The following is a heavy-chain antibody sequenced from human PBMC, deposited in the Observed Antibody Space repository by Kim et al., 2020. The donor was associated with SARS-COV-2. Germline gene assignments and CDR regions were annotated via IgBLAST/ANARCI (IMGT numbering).Heavy chain of an antibody. J-gene: IGHJ3*02. CDR3: ARAGGLDAFDI. V-gene: IGHV6-1*01. D-gene: IGHD3-10*01. CDR2: N. Sequence: NDHAVSVKSRITINPDTSKNQFSLQLNSVTPEDTAVYYCARAGGLDAFDIWGQGTMVTVSS.